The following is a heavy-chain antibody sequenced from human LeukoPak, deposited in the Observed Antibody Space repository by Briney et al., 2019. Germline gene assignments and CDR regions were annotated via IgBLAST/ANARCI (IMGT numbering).Heavy chain of an antibody. J-gene: IGHJ4*02. D-gene: IGHD4-17*01. CDR3: ARGSRYGDYPYYCDF. Sequence: GGSLRLSCEASGFTFSTYGMHWVRQAPGKGLEWVAFVRYDGNNPYYSASVKGRFTISRDNSKNTVLLQMNNLRLEDAAVYYCARGSRYGDYPYYCDFWGQGTLVTVSS. CDR2: VRYDGNNP. V-gene: IGHV3-30*02. CDR1: GFTFSTYG.